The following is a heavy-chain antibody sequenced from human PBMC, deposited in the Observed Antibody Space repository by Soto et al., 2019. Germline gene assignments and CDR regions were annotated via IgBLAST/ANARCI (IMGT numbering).Heavy chain of an antibody. CDR2: FDPEDGET. Sequence: GSSVKVSCKVSGYTLTELSMHWVRQAPGKGLEWMGGFDPEDGETIYAQKFQGRVTMTEDTSTDTAYMELSSLRSEDTAVYYCATEFSGHSSSPEYFQHWGQGTLVTVSS. V-gene: IGHV1-24*01. CDR1: GYTLTELS. J-gene: IGHJ1*01. D-gene: IGHD6-13*01. CDR3: ATEFSGHSSSPEYFQH.